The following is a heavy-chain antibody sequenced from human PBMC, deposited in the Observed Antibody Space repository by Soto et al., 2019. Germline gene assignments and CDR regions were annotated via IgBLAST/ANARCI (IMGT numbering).Heavy chain of an antibody. Sequence: ASVKVSCKASGYTFTSYAMHWVRQAPGQRLEWMGWINAGNGNTKYSQKYQGRVTITRDTSASTAYMELSSLRSEDTAVYYCARDRGPLLWPEKNKVVWFDPWGQGTLVTVSS. CDR2: INAGNGNT. J-gene: IGHJ5*02. V-gene: IGHV1-3*01. D-gene: IGHD3-10*01. CDR3: ARDRGPLLWPEKNKVVWFDP. CDR1: GYTFTSYA.